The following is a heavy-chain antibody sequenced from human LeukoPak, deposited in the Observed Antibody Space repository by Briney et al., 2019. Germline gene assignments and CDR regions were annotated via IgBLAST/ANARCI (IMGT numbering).Heavy chain of an antibody. CDR3: ATGHDILTGYYS. CDR2: FDSEDGET. Sequence: ASVKVSCKVSGYTLTELSMHWVRQAPGKGLEWMGGFDSEDGETICAQKFQGRVTMTEDTSTDTAYMELSSLRSEDTAVYYCATGHDILTGYYSWGQGTLVTVSS. CDR1: GYTLTELS. V-gene: IGHV1-24*01. J-gene: IGHJ4*02. D-gene: IGHD3-9*01.